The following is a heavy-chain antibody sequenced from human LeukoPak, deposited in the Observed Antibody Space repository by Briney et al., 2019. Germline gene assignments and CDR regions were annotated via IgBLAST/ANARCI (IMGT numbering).Heavy chain of an antibody. J-gene: IGHJ4*02. CDR3: ARASLDYGGNSGFDY. D-gene: IGHD4-23*01. CDR2: ISSSGSYK. CDR1: GFTFSSYS. V-gene: IGHV3-21*01. Sequence: GGSLRLSCAASGFTFSSYSMNWVREAPGRGLGWVSFISSSGSYKYYADSVKGRFTISRDNAKNALCLQMNSLRAEDTAVYYCARASLDYGGNSGFDYWGQGTLVTVSS.